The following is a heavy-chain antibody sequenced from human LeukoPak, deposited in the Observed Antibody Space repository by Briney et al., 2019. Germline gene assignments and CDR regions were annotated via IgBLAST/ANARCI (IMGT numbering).Heavy chain of an antibody. Sequence: PGGSLRLSCAASGFTFSSYSMNWVRQAPGKGLEWVSYISSSSSTIYYADSVKGRFTISRDNAKNSLYLQMNSLRDEDTAVYYCAKGPHYDFWNGYYIDYWGQGTLVTVSS. J-gene: IGHJ4*02. CDR2: ISSSSSTI. CDR3: AKGPHYDFWNGYYIDY. CDR1: GFTFSSYS. V-gene: IGHV3-48*02. D-gene: IGHD3-3*01.